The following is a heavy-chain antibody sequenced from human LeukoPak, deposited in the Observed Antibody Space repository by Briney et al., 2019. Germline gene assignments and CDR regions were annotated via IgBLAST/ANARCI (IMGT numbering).Heavy chain of an antibody. V-gene: IGHV3-30-3*01. CDR2: ISYNGSNK. J-gene: IGHJ6*02. Sequence: GGSLRLSCAASGFTLSSYARNWVRQPPGKGLEWVGVISYNGSNKYNADSVKGRFTIARDNSKNRPYLQMHSLRAEDTAVYYCARLGYCSSTSCPGDRYGMDVWGQGTTVTVSS. CDR1: GFTLSSYA. D-gene: IGHD2-2*01. CDR3: ARLGYCSSTSCPGDRYGMDV.